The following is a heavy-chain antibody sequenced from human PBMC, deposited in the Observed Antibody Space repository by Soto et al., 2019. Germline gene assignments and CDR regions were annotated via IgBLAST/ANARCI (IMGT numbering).Heavy chain of an antibody. J-gene: IGHJ3*02. CDR3: ARQNGDADAFDI. D-gene: IGHD4-17*01. V-gene: IGHV4-59*08. CDR1: GGSISSYY. Sequence: SETLSLTCTVSGGSISSYYWSWIRQPPGKGLEWIGYFYYSGSTNYNPSLKSRVTISADPSKSQFSLKLSSVTAADTAVYYCARQNGDADAFDIWGQGTMVTV. CDR2: FYYSGST.